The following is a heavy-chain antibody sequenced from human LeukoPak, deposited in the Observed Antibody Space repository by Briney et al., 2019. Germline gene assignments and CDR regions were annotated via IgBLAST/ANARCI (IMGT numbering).Heavy chain of an antibody. J-gene: IGHJ5*02. CDR3: VRGPYGSGISNWFDP. V-gene: IGHV3-53*01. Sequence: PGGSLRLSCAASGFIVSRNYMNWVRQAPGKGLEWVSVIYTGGSTYYADSVKGRFTISRDNSKNTLYLQMNNLRAEDTAVYYCVRGPYGSGISNWFDPWGQGTQVIVSS. CDR2: IYTGGST. CDR1: GFIVSRNY. D-gene: IGHD3-10*01.